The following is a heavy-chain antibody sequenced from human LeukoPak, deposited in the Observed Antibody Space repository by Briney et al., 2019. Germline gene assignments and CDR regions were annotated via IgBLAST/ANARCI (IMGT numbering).Heavy chain of an antibody. J-gene: IGHJ6*02. V-gene: IGHV3-21*01. CDR3: ARDPDQGYCSGGSCYYYYYGMDV. CDR2: ISSSSSYI. Sequence: GGSLRLSCAASGFTFSSYSMNWVRQAPGKGLEWVSSISSSSSYIYYADSVKGRFTISRDNAKNSLYLQMNSLRAEDTAVYYCARDPDQGYCSGGSCYYYYYGMDVWGQGTTVTVSS. CDR1: GFTFSSYS. D-gene: IGHD2-15*01.